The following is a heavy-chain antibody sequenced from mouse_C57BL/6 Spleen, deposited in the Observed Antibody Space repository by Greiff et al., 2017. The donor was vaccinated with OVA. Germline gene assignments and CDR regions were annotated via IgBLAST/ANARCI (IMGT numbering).Heavy chain of an antibody. CDR1: GFTFSSYG. V-gene: IGHV5-6*02. J-gene: IGHJ1*03. Sequence: EVKLVESGGDLVKPGGSLKLSCAASGFTFSSYGMSWVRQTPDKRLEWVATISSGGSYTYYPDSVTGRCTISRDNAKNTLYRQMSSLKSEDTAMYYCARRGSNWYFDVWGTGTTVTVSS. CDR2: ISSGGSYT. CDR3: ARRGSNWYFDV.